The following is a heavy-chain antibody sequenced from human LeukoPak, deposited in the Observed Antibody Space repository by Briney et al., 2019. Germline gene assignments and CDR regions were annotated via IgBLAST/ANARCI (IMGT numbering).Heavy chain of an antibody. CDR3: ARARRDSGCYKVDY. Sequence: SETLSLTCTVSGGSISSYYWSWIRQPPGKGLEWIGEINHSGSANYNPSLKSRVTLSIDKSKNQFSLNLNSVTAADTAVYYCARARRDSGCYKVDYWGQGTLVTVSS. V-gene: IGHV4-34*01. CDR2: INHSGSA. D-gene: IGHD3-22*01. CDR1: GGSISSYY. J-gene: IGHJ4*02.